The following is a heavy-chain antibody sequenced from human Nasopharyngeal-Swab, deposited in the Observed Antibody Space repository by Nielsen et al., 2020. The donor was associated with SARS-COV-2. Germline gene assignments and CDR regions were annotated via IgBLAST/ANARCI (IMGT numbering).Heavy chain of an antibody. CDR1: GFTFSSYW. V-gene: IGHV3-7*01. Sequence: GESLKISCAASGFTFSSYWMSWVRQAPGKGLEWVANIKQDGSEKYYVDSVKGRFTISRDDAKNSLYLQMNSLRAEDTAVYYCAKGPQYSSGWYYFDYWGQGTLVTVSS. CDR3: AKGPQYSSGWYYFDY. J-gene: IGHJ4*02. CDR2: IKQDGSEK. D-gene: IGHD6-19*01.